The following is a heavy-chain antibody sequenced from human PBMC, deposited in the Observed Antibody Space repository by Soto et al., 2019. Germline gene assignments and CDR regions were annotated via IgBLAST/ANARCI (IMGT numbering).Heavy chain of an antibody. CDR1: GFTFTRYS. Sequence: PGGSLRLSCADSGFTFTRYSMNWVRQAPGKGLEWVSSISSTTNYIYYGDSMKGRFTISRDNAKNSLYLEMNSLRAEDTAVYYCARESEDPTSNFDYWGQGTLVTVSS. J-gene: IGHJ4*02. CDR2: ISSTTNYI. V-gene: IGHV3-21*06. CDR3: ARESEDPTSNFDY.